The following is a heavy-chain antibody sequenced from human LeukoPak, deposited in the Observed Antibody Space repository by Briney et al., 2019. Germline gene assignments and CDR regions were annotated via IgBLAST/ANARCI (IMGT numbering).Heavy chain of an antibody. CDR2: ISSSSSTI. CDR3: ARDPTPDYDSSGYYYYYYGMDV. V-gene: IGHV3-48*02. Sequence: PGRSLRLSYAASGFTFSNYGMHWVRQAPGKGLEWVSYISSSSSTIYYADSVKGRFTISRDNAKNSLYLQMNSLRDEDTAVYYCARDPTPDYDSSGYYYYYYGMDVWGQGTTVTVSS. D-gene: IGHD3-22*01. J-gene: IGHJ6*02. CDR1: GFTFSNYG.